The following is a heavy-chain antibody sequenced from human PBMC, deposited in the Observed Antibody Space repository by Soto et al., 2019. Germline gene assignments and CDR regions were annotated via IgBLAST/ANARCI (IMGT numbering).Heavy chain of an antibody. CDR3: ARDSGGWPTIYYGMDV. V-gene: IGHV3-30-3*01. J-gene: IGHJ6*02. Sequence: QVQLVESGGGVVQPGRSLRLSCAASGFTFSSYAMHWVSQAPGKGLEWVAVISYDGSNKYYAGSVKGRFTISRDNSKNTLYLQMNSLRAEDTAVYYCARDSGGWPTIYYGMDVWGQGTTVTVSS. CDR1: GFTFSSYA. D-gene: IGHD3-10*01. CDR2: ISYDGSNK.